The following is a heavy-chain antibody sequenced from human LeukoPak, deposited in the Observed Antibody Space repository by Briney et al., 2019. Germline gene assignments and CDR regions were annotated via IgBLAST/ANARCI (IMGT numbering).Heavy chain of an antibody. CDR2: IRSKANSYAT. V-gene: IGHV3-73*01. J-gene: IGHJ5*02. CDR1: GFTFSGSA. Sequence: GGSLKLSCAASGFTFSGSAMHWVRQASGKGLEWVGRIRSKANSYATAYAASVKGRFTISRDDSKNTAYLQMNSLKTEDTAVYYCTRLFAGNWFDPWGQGTLVTVSS. CDR3: TRLFAGNWFDP.